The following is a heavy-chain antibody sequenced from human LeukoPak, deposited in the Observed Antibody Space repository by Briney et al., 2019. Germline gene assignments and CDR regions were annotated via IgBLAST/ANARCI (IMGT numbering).Heavy chain of an antibody. Sequence: PGGSLRLSCAASGFTVSSNYMSWVRQAPGKGLEWVSVIYSGGSTYYADSVKGRFTISRDNSKNTLYLQMSSLRAEDTAVYYCVKDGGIAVATYYFDYWGQGTLVTVSS. J-gene: IGHJ4*02. CDR3: VKDGGIAVATYYFDY. CDR2: IYSGGST. CDR1: GFTVSSNY. D-gene: IGHD6-19*01. V-gene: IGHV3-53*05.